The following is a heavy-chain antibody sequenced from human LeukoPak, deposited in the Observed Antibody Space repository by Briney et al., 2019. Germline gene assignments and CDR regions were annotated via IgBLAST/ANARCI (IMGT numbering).Heavy chain of an antibody. J-gene: IGHJ4*02. D-gene: IGHD6-13*01. V-gene: IGHV4-30-2*01. CDR3: ARTRIAASAPDY. CDR2: IYHSGST. CDR1: GGSISSGGYY. Sequence: SETLSLTCTVSGGSISSGGYYWSWIRQPPGKGLEWIGYIYHSGSTYYNPSLKSRVTISVDRSKNQFSLKLSSVTAADTAVYYCARTRIAASAPDYWGQGTLVTVSS.